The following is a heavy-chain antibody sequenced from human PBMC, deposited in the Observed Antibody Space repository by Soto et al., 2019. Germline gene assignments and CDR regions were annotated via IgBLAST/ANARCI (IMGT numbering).Heavy chain of an antibody. CDR1: GYTFTSYD. CDR2: MNPNSGNT. D-gene: IGHD6-13*01. Sequence: QVQLVQSGAEVKKPGASVKVSCKASGYTFTSYDINWVRQATGQGLEWMGWMNPNSGNTDYAQKFQGRVTMTRNTPISAAYTELSSLRSEETAVYYCARERSAAGAGWFDPWGQGTLVTVSS. J-gene: IGHJ5*02. V-gene: IGHV1-8*01. CDR3: ARERSAAGAGWFDP.